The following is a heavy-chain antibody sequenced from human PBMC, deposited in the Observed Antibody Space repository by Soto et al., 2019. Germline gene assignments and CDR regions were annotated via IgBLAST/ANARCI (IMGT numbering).Heavy chain of an antibody. Sequence: EVQLLESGGGLVQPGGSLRLSCAASGFTFKNFAVSWVRQAPGKGMEWVSAIGGSGSSANYADSVKGRFTVSRDDSKSTLYLQMSGLRVDDTALDYCAKDAVAYNGEWDWFDLWGQGTLVTVSS. V-gene: IGHV3-23*01. CDR1: GFTFKNFA. D-gene: IGHD3-10*01. CDR3: AKDAVAYNGEWDWFDL. CDR2: IGGSGSSA. J-gene: IGHJ5*02.